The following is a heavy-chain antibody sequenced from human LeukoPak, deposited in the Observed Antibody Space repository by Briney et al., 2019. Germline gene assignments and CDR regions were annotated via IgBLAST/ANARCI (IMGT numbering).Heavy chain of an antibody. Sequence: PGGSLRLSCGASGFIFNNYAMSWVRQAPGKGLEWVSAISGSGGSTYYADSVKGRFTISRDNSKNTLYLQMNSLRAEDTAVYYCAKFQITVVPAAYFDYWGQGTLVTVSS. CDR3: AKFQITVVPAAYFDY. J-gene: IGHJ4*02. CDR2: ISGSGGST. V-gene: IGHV3-23*01. D-gene: IGHD2-2*01. CDR1: GFIFNNYA.